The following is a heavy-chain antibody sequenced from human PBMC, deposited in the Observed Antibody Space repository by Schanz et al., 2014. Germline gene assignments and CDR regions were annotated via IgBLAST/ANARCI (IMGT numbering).Heavy chain of an antibody. CDR2: ISYDGNTK. J-gene: IGHJ4*02. CDR1: GFTFSNYG. CDR3: AKDIGGAVAAPVYDS. D-gene: IGHD2-15*01. Sequence: QVQLLESGGGVVQPGGSLRLSCTASGFTFSNYGVHWVRQAPGKGLEWVTVISYDGNTKYYADSVKSRFTISRDNSKNTVFLQMSSLRADDTALYYCAKDIGGAVAAPVYDSWGQGTLVTVSS. V-gene: IGHV3-30*18.